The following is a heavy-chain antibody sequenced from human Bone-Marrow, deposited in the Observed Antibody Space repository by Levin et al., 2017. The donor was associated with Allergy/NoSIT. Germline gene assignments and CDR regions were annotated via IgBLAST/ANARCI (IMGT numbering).Heavy chain of an antibody. J-gene: IGHJ4*02. CDR1: GFTFSSYG. V-gene: IGHV3-33*01. CDR2: IWYDGSNK. Sequence: GESLKISCAASGFTFSSYGMHWVRQAPGKGLEWVAVIWYDGSNKYYADSVKGRFTISRDNSKNTLYLQMNSLRAEDTAVYYCAREGVRYYYDSSGYSNWGQGTLVTVSS. CDR3: AREGVRYYYDSSGYSN. D-gene: IGHD3-22*01.